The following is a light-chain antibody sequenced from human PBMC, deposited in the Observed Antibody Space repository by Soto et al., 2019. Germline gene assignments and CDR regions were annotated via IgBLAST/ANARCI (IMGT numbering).Light chain of an antibody. J-gene: IGKJ3*01. CDR1: QSVSSSY. CDR3: QQYGNSPVFT. CDR2: ATS. Sequence: EIVLTQSPGTLSLSPGERATLSCRASQSVSSSYLAWYQQKPGQAPRLLIYATSNRATGIPDRFSGSGSGADFTLTISRLEPXXXXXYYCQQYGNSPVFTFGPGTKVDIK. V-gene: IGKV3-20*01.